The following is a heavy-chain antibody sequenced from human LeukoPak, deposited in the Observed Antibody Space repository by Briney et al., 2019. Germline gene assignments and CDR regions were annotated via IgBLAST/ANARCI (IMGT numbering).Heavy chain of an antibody. J-gene: IGHJ4*02. CDR1: GGYISWRGYC. Sequence: ETLSLIYTVSGGYISWRGYCWSWIRKPPGKGLELIGSFYYNGSTYYSPSLKSRATISAETSKNQFSLKLSSVTSADTAVFYCARHGMATIINWGQGTLVTASS. CDR3: ARHGMATIIN. CDR2: FYYNGST. V-gene: IGHV4-39*01. D-gene: IGHD5-24*01.